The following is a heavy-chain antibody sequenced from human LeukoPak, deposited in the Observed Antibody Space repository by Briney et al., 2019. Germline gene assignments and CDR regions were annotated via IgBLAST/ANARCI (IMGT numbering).Heavy chain of an antibody. CDR2: INSDGSST. V-gene: IGHV3-74*01. D-gene: IGHD3-10*01. J-gene: IGHJ3*02. Sequence: RAGGSLRLSCAASGFTFSSYWMHWVRQVPGKGLVWGSRINSDGSSTSYADSVKGRFTISRDNAKNTLYVQMNSLRAEDTAVYYCSTGSGHAFDIWGRGTMVTVSS. CDR1: GFTFSSYW. CDR3: STGSGHAFDI.